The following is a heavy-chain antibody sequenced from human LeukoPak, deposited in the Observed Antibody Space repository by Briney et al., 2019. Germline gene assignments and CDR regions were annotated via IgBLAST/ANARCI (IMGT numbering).Heavy chain of an antibody. CDR1: GFTFLKSA. V-gene: IGHV1-58*01. CDR2: IVVGSGNT. Sequence: SVRVSCKDSGFTFLKSAVQWVRQTRGHRLEWIGWIVVGSGNTNYAQKFSERVSISRDMSTNTAYMESCVADVVSAVGVLASWGQGTLVSVSS. D-gene: IGHD2-15*01. J-gene: IGHJ5*02. CDR3: S.